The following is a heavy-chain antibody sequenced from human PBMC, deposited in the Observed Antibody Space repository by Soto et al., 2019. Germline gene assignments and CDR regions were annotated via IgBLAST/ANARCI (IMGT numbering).Heavy chain of an antibody. Sequence: SETLSLTCAVYGGSFSGYYWSWIRQPPGKGLEWIGEINHSGSTNYNPSLKSRVTISVDTSKNQFSLKLSSVTAADTAVYYCAREGGVDTAMVLDYWGQGTLVTVSS. D-gene: IGHD5-18*01. CDR2: INHSGST. CDR3: AREGGVDTAMVLDY. CDR1: GGSFSGYY. J-gene: IGHJ4*02. V-gene: IGHV4-34*01.